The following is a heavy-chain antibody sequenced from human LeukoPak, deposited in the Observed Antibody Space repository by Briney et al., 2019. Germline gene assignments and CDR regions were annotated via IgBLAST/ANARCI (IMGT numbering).Heavy chain of an antibody. D-gene: IGHD4-17*01. V-gene: IGHV4-4*07. J-gene: IGHJ3*02. CDR2: IYTSGST. CDR1: GGSISSYY. CDR3: ARAKNDYGDSRDAFDI. Sequence: SETLSLTCTVSGGSISSYYWSWIRQPAGKGLEWIGRIYTSGSTNYNPSLKSRVTISVDTSKNQFSLKLSSVTAADTAVYYCARAKNDYGDSRDAFDIWGQGTMVTVSS.